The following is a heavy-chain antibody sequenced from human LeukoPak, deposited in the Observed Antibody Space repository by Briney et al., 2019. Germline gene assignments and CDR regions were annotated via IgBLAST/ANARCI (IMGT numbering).Heavy chain of an antibody. CDR1: GYTFTGYY. V-gene: IGHV1-2*02. Sequence: ASVKVSCKASGYTFTGYYMHWVRQAPGQGLEWMGWINPNSGGTNYAQKFQGRVTMTRDTSISTAYMELSRLRSDDTAVYYCARPGYDILTGLRTDAFDIWGQGTKVTVSS. CDR3: ARPGYDILTGLRTDAFDI. J-gene: IGHJ3*02. CDR2: INPNSGGT. D-gene: IGHD3-9*01.